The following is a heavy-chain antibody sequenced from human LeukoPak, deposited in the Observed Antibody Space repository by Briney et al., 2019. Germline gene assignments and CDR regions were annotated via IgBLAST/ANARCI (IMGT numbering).Heavy chain of an antibody. CDR2: INHSGST. CDR3: ARGSRIQSRIRGVTRGVWFDP. Sequence: SETLSLTCAMSGGTFNGYYWTWIRQPPGKGLEWIGDINHSGSTNYNPSLKSRVTISVDTSKNHFSLKFRSVTAADTALYYCARGSRIQSRIRGVTRGVWFDPWGQGTLVTVSS. D-gene: IGHD3-10*01. V-gene: IGHV4-34*01. J-gene: IGHJ5*02. CDR1: GGTFNGYY.